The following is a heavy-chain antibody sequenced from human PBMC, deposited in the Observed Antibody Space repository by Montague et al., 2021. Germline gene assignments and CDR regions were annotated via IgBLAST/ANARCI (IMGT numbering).Heavy chain of an antibody. CDR3: ARRLGFRAPFDY. D-gene: IGHD3-10*01. CDR1: GGSISEFY. J-gene: IGHJ4*02. V-gene: IGHV4-59*08. Sequence: SETLSLTCTVPGGSISEFYWSWIRQSPEKGLEWIGYIYDSGTTNYNPSLKNRVTISADTSMNQFSLNLRSVTAADTAVYFCARRLGFRAPFDYWGQGTLVTVSS. CDR2: IYDSGTT.